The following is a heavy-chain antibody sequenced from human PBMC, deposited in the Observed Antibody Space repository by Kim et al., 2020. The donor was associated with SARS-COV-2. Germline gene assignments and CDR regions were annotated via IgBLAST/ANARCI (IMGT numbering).Heavy chain of an antibody. J-gene: IGHJ4*02. CDR3: AREDDYIWGSYRPFDY. V-gene: IGHV1-3*01. CDR1: GYTFTSYA. CDR2: INAGNGNT. D-gene: IGHD3-16*02. Sequence: ASVKVSCKASGYTFTSYAMHWVRQAPGQRLEWMGWINAGNGNTKYSQKFQGRVTITRDTSASTAYMELSSLRSEDTAVYYCAREDDYIWGSYRPFDYWGQGTLVTVSS.